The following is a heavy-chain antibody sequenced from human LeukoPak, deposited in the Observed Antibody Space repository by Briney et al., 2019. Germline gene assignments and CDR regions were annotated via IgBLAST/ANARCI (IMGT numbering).Heavy chain of an antibody. D-gene: IGHD2-2*01. V-gene: IGHV4-59*01. CDR1: GGSISSYY. J-gene: IGHJ6*04. CDR3: ARYCSSTSCYLNGMDV. CDR2: IYYSGST. Sequence: SETLSLTCTVSGGSISSYYWSWIRQPPGKGLEWIGYIYYSGSTNYNPSLKSRVTISVDTSKNQFSLKLSSVTAADTAVYCCARYCSSTSCYLNGMDVWGKGTTVTVPS.